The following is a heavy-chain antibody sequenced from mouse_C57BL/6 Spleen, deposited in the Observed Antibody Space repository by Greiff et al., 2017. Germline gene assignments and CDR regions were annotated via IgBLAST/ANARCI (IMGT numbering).Heavy chain of an antibody. D-gene: IGHD2-4*01. J-gene: IGHJ4*01. CDR3: ARKGDYDYDGNAMDY. CDR1: GFSLTSYG. V-gene: IGHV2-6*02. CDR2: IWSDGST. Sequence: VQVVESGPGLVAPSQSLSITCTVSGFSLTSYGVHWVRQPPGKGLEWLVVIWSDGSTTYNSALKSRLSISKDNSKSQVFLKMNSLQTDDTAMYYCARKGDYDYDGNAMDYWGQGTSVTVSS.